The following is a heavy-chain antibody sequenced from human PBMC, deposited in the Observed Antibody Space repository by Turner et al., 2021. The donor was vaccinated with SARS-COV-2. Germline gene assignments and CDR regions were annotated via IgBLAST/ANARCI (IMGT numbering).Heavy chain of an antibody. CDR1: GFTFSSYE. Sequence: EVQLVESGGGLVQPGGSLRLSCAASGFTFSSYEMNWVRQGPGKGLEWVSGISWNSGRIGYADSVKGRFTISRDNAKNSLYLQMNSLRAEDTALYYCAKDMVRGVIYYYYGMDVWGQGTTVTVSS. CDR2: ISWNSGRI. D-gene: IGHD3-10*01. J-gene: IGHJ6*02. V-gene: IGHV3-9*01. CDR3: AKDMVRGVIYYYYGMDV.